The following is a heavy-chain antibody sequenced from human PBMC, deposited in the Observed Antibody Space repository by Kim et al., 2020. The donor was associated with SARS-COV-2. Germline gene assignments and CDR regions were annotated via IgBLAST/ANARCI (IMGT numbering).Heavy chain of an antibody. CDR3: AGGWFGELKSYFDY. CDR1: GGSISSYY. J-gene: IGHJ4*02. D-gene: IGHD3-10*01. CDR2: IYYSGST. V-gene: IGHV4-59*08. Sequence: SETLSLTCTVSGGSISSYYWSWIRQPPGKGLEWIGYIYYSGSTNYNPSLKSRVTISVDTSKNQFSLKLSSVTAADTAVYYCAGGWFGELKSYFDYWGQGTLVTVSS.